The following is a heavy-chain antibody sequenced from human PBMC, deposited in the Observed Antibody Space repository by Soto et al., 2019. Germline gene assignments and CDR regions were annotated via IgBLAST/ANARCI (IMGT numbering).Heavy chain of an antibody. V-gene: IGHV1-2*02. CDR1: GYTFTGYY. J-gene: IGHJ5*02. CDR3: ASDRLGYCSSTSSPAKSWFDT. D-gene: IGHD2-2*01. CDR2: INPNSGGT. Sequence: AASVKVSCKASGYTFTGYYMHWVRQAPGQGLEWMGWINPNSGGTNYAQKFQGRVTMTRDTSLSTAYMELSRLRSDDTAVYYCASDRLGYCSSTSSPAKSWFDTWGQGTLVTVSS.